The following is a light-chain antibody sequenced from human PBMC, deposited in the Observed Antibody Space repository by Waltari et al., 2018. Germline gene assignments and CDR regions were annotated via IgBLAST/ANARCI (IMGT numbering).Light chain of an antibody. CDR1: QSVMNH. CDR3: QQYHNWWT. Sequence: EIVMTQSPATLPVSSGERATLPCRASQSVMNHVAWYQQKPGQAPRLLMCDASLRATGIPPRFSGSGSGTEFTLTISSLQSEDFAVYYCQQYHNWWTFGQGTKVEIK. CDR2: DAS. J-gene: IGKJ1*01. V-gene: IGKV3-15*01.